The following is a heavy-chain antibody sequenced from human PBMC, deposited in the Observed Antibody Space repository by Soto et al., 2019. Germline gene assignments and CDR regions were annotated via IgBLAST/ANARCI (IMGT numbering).Heavy chain of an antibody. D-gene: IGHD1-1*01. J-gene: IGHJ6*02. V-gene: IGHV1-46*01. CDR1: GYTFTTYY. Sequence: ASVKVSCKASGYTFTTYYIHWVRQAPGQGLEWMGIINPLAGTTSSVQKFQGRVTMTRDTSTTTEYMELSDLTSEDTAVYSCARGGTGTAVGRVYQCMDVWGQGTTVTVSS. CDR3: ARGGTGTAVGRVYQCMDV. CDR2: INPLAGTT.